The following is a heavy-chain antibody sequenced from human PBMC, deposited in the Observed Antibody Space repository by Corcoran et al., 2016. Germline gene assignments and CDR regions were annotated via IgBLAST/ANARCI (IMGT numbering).Heavy chain of an antibody. D-gene: IGHD5-12*01. CDR2: IIPIFGTA. V-gene: IGHV1-69*01. J-gene: IGHJ6*02. CDR3: ARGGGGYRGYDFGEYYYYGMDV. CDR1: GGTFSSYA. Sequence: QVQLVQSGAEVKKPGSSVKVSCKASGGTFSSYAISWVRQAPGQGLEWMGGIIPIFGTANYAQKFQGRVTITADESTSTAYMELSSLRSEDTAVYYCARGGGGYRGYDFGEYYYYGMDVWGQGTTVTVSS.